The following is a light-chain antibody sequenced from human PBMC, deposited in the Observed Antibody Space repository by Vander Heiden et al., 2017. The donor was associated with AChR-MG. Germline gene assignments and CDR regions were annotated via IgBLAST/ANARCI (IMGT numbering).Light chain of an antibody. CDR3: QQYGYAHPYT. J-gene: IGKJ2*01. CDR1: QTVSSNF. CDR2: GAS. V-gene: IGKV3-20*01. Sequence: EVVLTQSPGTLSLSPGERATLSCRASQTVSSNFIAWYQQKSGRAPRLLIYGASSRATGIPDRFSGSGYGTDFTLTISRLEPEEFAVYYCQQYGYAHPYTFGPG.